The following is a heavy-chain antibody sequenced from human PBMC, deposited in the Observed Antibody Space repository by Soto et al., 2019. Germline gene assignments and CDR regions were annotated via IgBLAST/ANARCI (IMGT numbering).Heavy chain of an antibody. CDR1: GDTFNDYY. CDR3: ARESGGATATLDYYYFYMDV. D-gene: IGHD5-12*01. J-gene: IGHJ6*03. CDR2: INPNGGVT. Sequence: QVQLVQSGAEVKKPGASVTVSCRSSGDTFNDYYIHWVRQAPGQGLEWMGWINPNGGVTKYAQKFQGWVNMTRDTSIRTVYMQLSRLISDDTAVYYCARESGGATATLDYYYFYMDVWGTGTTVTVSS. V-gene: IGHV1-2*04.